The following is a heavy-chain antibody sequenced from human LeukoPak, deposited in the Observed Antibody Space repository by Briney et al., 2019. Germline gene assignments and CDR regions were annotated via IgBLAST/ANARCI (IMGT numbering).Heavy chain of an antibody. CDR2: FFHSGNT. V-gene: IGHV4-38-2*02. CDR1: GYSISSGYY. Sequence: PSETLSLTCTVSGYSISSGYYWGWIRKPPGKGLEWMGSFFHSGNTYFNPSLKSRLTISVDTSKNQFSLKLTSVIAEDTAVYYCVRDPGDYYQYYMDVWGKGTTVTVSS. D-gene: IGHD7-27*01. J-gene: IGHJ6*03. CDR3: VRDPGDYYQYYMDV.